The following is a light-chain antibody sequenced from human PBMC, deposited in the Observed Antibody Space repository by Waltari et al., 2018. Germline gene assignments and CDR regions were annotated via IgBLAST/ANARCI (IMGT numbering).Light chain of an antibody. CDR1: QSVSSY. CDR3: QQHGSSSLVT. Sequence: EIVLTQSPGTLSLSPGERATLSCRASQSVSSYLAWYQQKPGQAPRLICYGASGRATGIPDRFSGSGSETDFTLTISRLDPGDFAVYYCQQHGSSSLVTFGPGTKVDIK. CDR2: GAS. V-gene: IGKV3-20*01. J-gene: IGKJ3*01.